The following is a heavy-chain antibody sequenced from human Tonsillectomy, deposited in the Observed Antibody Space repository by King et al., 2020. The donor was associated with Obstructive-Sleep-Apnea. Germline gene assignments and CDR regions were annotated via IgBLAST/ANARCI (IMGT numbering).Heavy chain of an antibody. CDR3: ARDERNDILPGDAFDI. CDR1: GGSISSSNW. V-gene: IGHV4-4*02. CDR2: TYHSGRT. Sequence: VQLQESGPGLVKPSGTLSLTCAVSGGSISSSNWWSWVRQPPGKGLEWIGETYHSGRTNYNPSLNSRVNISVVKSKNQFSLKLSSVTAADTAVYYCARDERNDILPGDAFDIWGQGTMVTVSS. J-gene: IGHJ3*02. D-gene: IGHD3-9*01.